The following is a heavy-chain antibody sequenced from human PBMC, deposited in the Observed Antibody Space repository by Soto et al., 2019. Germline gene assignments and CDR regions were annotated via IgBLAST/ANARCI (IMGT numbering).Heavy chain of an antibody. D-gene: IGHD3-10*01. J-gene: IGHJ4*02. Sequence: EVQLVESGGGLVQPGGSLRLSCAASGFTFSSYSMNWVRQAPGKGLEWVSYISSSSSTIYYADSVKGRFTISRDNAKNSLYLQMNSLIAEDTAVYYCARDGRSGSRSNYFDYWGQGTLVTVSS. CDR3: ARDGRSGSRSNYFDY. CDR1: GFTFSSYS. CDR2: ISSSSSTI. V-gene: IGHV3-48*01.